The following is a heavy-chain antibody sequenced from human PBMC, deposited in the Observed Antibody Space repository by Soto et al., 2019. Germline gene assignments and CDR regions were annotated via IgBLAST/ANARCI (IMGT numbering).Heavy chain of an antibody. CDR3: ARDVGLDSDDFFAY. J-gene: IGHJ4*02. CDR2: IRGDGGQT. D-gene: IGHD3-9*01. V-gene: IGHV3-23*01. Sequence: GGSLRLSCTASGFTFTSYGMGWVRRAPGKGLQWVSTIRGDGGQTHYTDSVEGRFSISRDNSKNTVYLQMDSLRAEDTAMYFCARDVGLDSDDFFAYWGQGTQVTVSS. CDR1: GFTFTSYG.